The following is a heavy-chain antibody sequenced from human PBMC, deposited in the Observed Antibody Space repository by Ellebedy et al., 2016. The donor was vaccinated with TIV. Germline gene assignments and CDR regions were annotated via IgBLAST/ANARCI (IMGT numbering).Heavy chain of an antibody. Sequence: GESLKISCAASGFNFINYAMHWVRQAPGKGLEYVSAISNTGGSTFYADSVKGRFTISRDNSKNTLYLQLSSLRTEDTAVYFCVRDDDSVWGTYRYTRAKGLDYWGQGTLVTVSS. J-gene: IGHJ4*02. CDR3: VRDDDSVWGTYRYTRAKGLDY. CDR1: GFNFINYA. D-gene: IGHD3-16*02. V-gene: IGHV3-64D*06. CDR2: ISNTGGST.